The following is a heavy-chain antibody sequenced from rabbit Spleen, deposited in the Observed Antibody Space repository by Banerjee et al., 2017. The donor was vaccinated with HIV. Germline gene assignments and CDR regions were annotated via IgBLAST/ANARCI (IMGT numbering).Heavy chain of an antibody. J-gene: IGHJ3*01. CDR1: GFSFSNRYY. V-gene: IGHV1S40*01. Sequence: QSLEESGGDLVKPGASLTLTCTASGFSFSNRYYMCWVRQAPGKGLEWIACINAATGKPVYATWAKGRFTISTTSSTTVTLQMTSLTVADTATYFCARDLAGAIGWNFYLWGQGTLVTVS. D-gene: IGHD4-1*01. CDR3: ARDLAGAIGWNFYL. CDR2: INAATGKP.